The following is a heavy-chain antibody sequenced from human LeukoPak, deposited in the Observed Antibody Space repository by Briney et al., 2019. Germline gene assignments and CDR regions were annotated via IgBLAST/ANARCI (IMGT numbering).Heavy chain of an antibody. V-gene: IGHV3-33*01. CDR2: IWYDGSNK. Sequence: GRSLRLSCAASGFTFSSYGMHWVRQAPGKGLEWVAVIWYDGSNKYYADSVKGRFTISRDNSKNTLYLQMNSLRAEDTAVYYCARDRSDFWSGYSYYYYYYGMDVWGQGTTVTVSS. J-gene: IGHJ6*02. CDR3: ARDRSDFWSGYSYYYYYYGMDV. D-gene: IGHD3-3*01. CDR1: GFTFSSYG.